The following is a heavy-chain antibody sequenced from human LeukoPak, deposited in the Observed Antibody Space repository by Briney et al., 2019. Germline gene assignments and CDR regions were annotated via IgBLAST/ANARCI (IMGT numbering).Heavy chain of an antibody. V-gene: IGHV3-74*01. CDR1: GFSLSPSW. D-gene: IGHD6-6*01. J-gene: IGHJ4*02. CDR2: ITSDGRNT. CDR3: ARHRSSWLIDY. Sequence: GGSLRLSCAGSGFSLSPSWMNWVRQVPGKGLVWVSRITSDGRNTVYADSVKGRFTISRDNARNTVDLQMTSLRAEDSAVYYCARHRSSWLIDYWGQGTLVTVSS.